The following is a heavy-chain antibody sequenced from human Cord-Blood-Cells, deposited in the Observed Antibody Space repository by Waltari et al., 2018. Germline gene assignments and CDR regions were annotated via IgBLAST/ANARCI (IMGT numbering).Heavy chain of an antibody. J-gene: IGHJ4*02. CDR2: IYYSGRT. CDR3: ASRLGSGYDY. V-gene: IGHV4-39*01. D-gene: IGHD3-3*01. CDR1: GGSISSSSYY. Sequence: QLQLQESGPGLVKPSETLSLTCTVSGGSISSSSYYWGWIRQPPGKGLEWIGSIYYSGRTYYNPSLKSRVTISLDTSKNQFSLKLSSVTAADTAVYYCASRLGSGYDYWGQGTLVTVSS.